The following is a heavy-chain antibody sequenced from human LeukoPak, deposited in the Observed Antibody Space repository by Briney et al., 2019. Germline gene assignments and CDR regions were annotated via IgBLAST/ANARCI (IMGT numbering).Heavy chain of an antibody. CDR1: GFTFSSYA. CDR2: ISGSGDTT. V-gene: IGHV3-23*01. Sequence: GGSLRLSCAASGFTFSSYAMSWVRQAPGKGLDWGSTISGSGDTTYYADSVKGRFTISRDNSKNTLYLQMNSLRAEDTAVYYCAKEHSNYHYYYGMDVWGQGTTVTVSS. CDR3: AKEHSNYHYYYGMDV. D-gene: IGHD4-11*01. J-gene: IGHJ6*02.